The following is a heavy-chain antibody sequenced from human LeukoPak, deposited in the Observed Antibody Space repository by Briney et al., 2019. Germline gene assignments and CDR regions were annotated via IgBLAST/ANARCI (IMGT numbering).Heavy chain of an antibody. Sequence: GGSLRLSCAASGFTFSSYSMNWVRQAPGKGLEWVSSITYIYYADSVKGRFTISRDNAKNSLYLQMNSLRAEDTAVYYCVRGATNYYDSSGYYYYFDYWGQGTLVTVSS. CDR3: VRGATNYYDSSGYYYYFDY. D-gene: IGHD3-22*01. CDR2: ITYI. J-gene: IGHJ4*02. V-gene: IGHV3-21*01. CDR1: GFTFSSYS.